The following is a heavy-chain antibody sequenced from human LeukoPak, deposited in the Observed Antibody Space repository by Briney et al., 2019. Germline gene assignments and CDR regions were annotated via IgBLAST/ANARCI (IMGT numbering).Heavy chain of an antibody. CDR3: AREGARYYGSGSALDY. CDR1: GFNFDDYV. Sequence: GRSLRLSCEASGFNFDDYVMHWVRQAPGKGLEWVSGISWTSGTIGYADSVKGRFTISRDNAKNFLYLQMNSLRAEDTAVYYCAREGARYYGSGSALDYWGQGTLVTVSS. CDR2: ISWTSGTI. V-gene: IGHV3-9*01. D-gene: IGHD3-10*01. J-gene: IGHJ4*02.